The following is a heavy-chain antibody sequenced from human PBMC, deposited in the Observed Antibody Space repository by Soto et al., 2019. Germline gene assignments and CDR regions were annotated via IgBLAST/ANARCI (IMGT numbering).Heavy chain of an antibody. J-gene: IGHJ4*02. V-gene: IGHV3-30-3*01. CDR3: ARDQGSGYGTFDY. Sequence: PVGSLRLSCASSGFTFSSYAMHWVRQAPGKGLEWVAVISYDGSNKYYADSVKGRFTISRDNSKNTLYLQMNSLRAEDTAVYYCARDQGSGYGTFDYWGQGTLVTVSS. D-gene: IGHD5-12*01. CDR2: ISYDGSNK. CDR1: GFTFSSYA.